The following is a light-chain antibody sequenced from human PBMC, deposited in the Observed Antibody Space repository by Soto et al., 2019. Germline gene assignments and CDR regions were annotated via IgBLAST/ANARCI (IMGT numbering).Light chain of an antibody. V-gene: IGLV1-51*01. CDR3: GTWDSSLSAVV. J-gene: IGLJ2*01. CDR2: DNN. Sequence: QSVLTQPPSVSAAPGQKVTISCSGSSSNIGNNYVSWYQQFPGTAPKLLIYDNNKRPSGIPDRFSGSKSGTSATLDITGLQPGDEADYYCGTWDSSLSAVVFGGGTKLTVL. CDR1: SSNIGNNY.